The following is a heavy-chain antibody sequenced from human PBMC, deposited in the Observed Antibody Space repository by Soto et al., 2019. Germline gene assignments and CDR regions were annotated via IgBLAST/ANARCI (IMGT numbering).Heavy chain of an antibody. J-gene: IGHJ6*02. CDR2: ISYDGSNK. CDR1: GFTFSSYA. Sequence: QVQLVESGGGVVQPGRSLRLSCAASGFTFSSYAMHWVRQAPGKGLEWVAVISYDGSNKYYADSVKGRFTISRDNSKNTLYLQMNSLRAEDTAVYYCAKRSGSNGRYSSSWSPLYYYGMDVWGQGTTVTVSS. D-gene: IGHD6-13*01. V-gene: IGHV3-30-3*01. CDR3: AKRSGSNGRYSSSWSPLYYYGMDV.